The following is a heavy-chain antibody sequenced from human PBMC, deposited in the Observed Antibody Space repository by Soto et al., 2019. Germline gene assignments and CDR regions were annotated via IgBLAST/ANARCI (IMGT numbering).Heavy chain of an antibody. CDR3: KRSITGFSYADS. V-gene: IGHV3-74*01. CDR1: GFTFSTYW. Sequence: PGGSLRLSCAASGFTFSTYWMHWVRQAPGKGLVWVSRINGDGSDTVYADSVKGRFTISRDNAKNTLYLQMNSLRAEDTAVYYWKRSITGFSYADSGGGGTLVPVS. D-gene: IGHD2-2*01. J-gene: IGHJ4*02. CDR2: INGDGSDT.